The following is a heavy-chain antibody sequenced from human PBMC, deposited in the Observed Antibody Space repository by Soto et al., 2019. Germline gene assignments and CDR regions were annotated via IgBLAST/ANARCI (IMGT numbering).Heavy chain of an antibody. CDR3: ARGRYGDY. J-gene: IGHJ4*02. D-gene: IGHD1-1*01. V-gene: IGHV1-18*01. CDR1: GYTFTTYG. Sequence: QVHLVQSGAEVKKPGASVKVSCKGSGYTFTTYGITWVRQAPGLGLEWMGWISAHNGNTNYAQKLQGRVTVTRNTTTSSCNMELRSLRSDDTAVYYCARGRYGDYWGQGALVTVSS. CDR2: ISAHNGNT.